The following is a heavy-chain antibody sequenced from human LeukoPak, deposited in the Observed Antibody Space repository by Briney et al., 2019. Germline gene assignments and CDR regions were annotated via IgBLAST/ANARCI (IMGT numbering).Heavy chain of an antibody. CDR2: INNDGSGT. CDR3: VRGGESTWS. V-gene: IGHV3-74*01. J-gene: IGHJ5*02. Sequence: GGSLRLSCAASGFTFSGYWMHWVRQAPGKGPVWVSRINNDGSGTTYADSVKGRFTISRDDAKNTLYLQMNSLRAEDTAVYYCVRGGESTWSWGQGTLVTVSS. CDR1: GFTFSGYW. D-gene: IGHD2-15*01.